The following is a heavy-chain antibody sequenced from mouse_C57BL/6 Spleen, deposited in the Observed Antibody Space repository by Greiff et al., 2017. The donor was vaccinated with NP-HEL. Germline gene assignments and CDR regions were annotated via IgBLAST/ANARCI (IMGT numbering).Heavy chain of an antibody. Sequence: EVQLQQSGTVLARPGASVKMSCKTSGYTFTSYWMHWVKQRPGQGLEWIGGIYPGNSDTSYNQKFKGKAKLTAVTSARTSYREVSSMTNGESAVYYGTRDATTVVPYYAMDYWGQGTSVTVSS. CDR1: GYTFTSYW. CDR2: IYPGNSDT. V-gene: IGHV1-5*01. D-gene: IGHD1-1*01. J-gene: IGHJ4*01. CDR3: TRDATTVVPYYAMDY.